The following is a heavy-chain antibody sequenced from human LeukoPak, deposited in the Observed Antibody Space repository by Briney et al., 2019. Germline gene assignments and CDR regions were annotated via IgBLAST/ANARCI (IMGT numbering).Heavy chain of an antibody. V-gene: IGHV3-21*01. Sequence: GGSLRLSCAASGFTFSSYSMNWVRQAPGKGLEWVSSISSSSSYIYYADSVKGRFTISRDNAKNSLYLQMNSLRAEDTAVYYCARVGADCSGDSCYWTYDAFDIWGQGTMVTVSS. CDR2: ISSSSSYI. J-gene: IGHJ3*02. CDR3: ARVGADCSGDSCYWTYDAFDI. CDR1: GFTFSSYS. D-gene: IGHD2-15*01.